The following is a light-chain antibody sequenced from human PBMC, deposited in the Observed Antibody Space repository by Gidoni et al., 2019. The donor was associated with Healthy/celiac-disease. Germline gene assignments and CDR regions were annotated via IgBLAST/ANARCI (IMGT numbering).Light chain of an antibody. CDR3: QAWDSSTYVV. CDR2: QDS. Sequence: SYELTPPPSVSVSPGQTASITCSGDKLGDKYACWYPQKPGQSPVLVIYQDSKRPSGIPERFSGSNSGNTATLTIRGTQAMDEADYYCQAWDSSTYVVFGGGTKLTVL. V-gene: IGLV3-1*01. CDR1: KLGDKY. J-gene: IGLJ2*01.